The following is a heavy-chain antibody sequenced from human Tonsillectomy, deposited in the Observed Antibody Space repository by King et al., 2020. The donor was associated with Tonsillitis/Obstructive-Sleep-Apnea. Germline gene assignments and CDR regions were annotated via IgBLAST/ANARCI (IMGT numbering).Heavy chain of an antibody. CDR1: GFTFSSYA. CDR3: AKVLRDTYYDFWSAYPTSGMVV. D-gene: IGHD3-3*01. CDR2: ISGSGDRT. V-gene: IGHV3-23*04. J-gene: IGHJ6*04. Sequence: VQLVESGGGLVQPGGSLRLSCAASGFTFSSYAMSWVRQAPGKGLEWVSIISGSGDRTYYADSVKGRFTISRDNSKNTLYLQMNSLRAEDTAIYYCAKVLRDTYYDFWSAYPTSGMVVWGKGSTVTVSS.